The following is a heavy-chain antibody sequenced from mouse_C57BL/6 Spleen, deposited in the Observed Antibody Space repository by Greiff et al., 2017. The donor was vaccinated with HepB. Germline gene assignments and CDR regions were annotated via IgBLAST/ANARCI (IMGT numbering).Heavy chain of an antibody. J-gene: IGHJ1*03. CDR2: IYPGDGDT. V-gene: IGHV1-82*01. D-gene: IGHD1-1*01. CDR1: GYAFSSSW. Sequence: VQLQQSGPELVKPGASVKISCKASGYAFSSSWMNWVKQRPGKGLEWIGRIYPGDGDTNYNGKFKGKATLTADKSSSTAYMQLSSLTSEDSAVYFCAKIYSYGSSWWYFDVWGTGTTVTVSS. CDR3: AKIYSYGSSWWYFDV.